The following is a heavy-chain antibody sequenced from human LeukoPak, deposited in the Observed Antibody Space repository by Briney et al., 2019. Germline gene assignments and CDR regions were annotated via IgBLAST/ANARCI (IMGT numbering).Heavy chain of an antibody. CDR2: MNPNSGNT. CDR1: GYTFTSYD. J-gene: IGHJ3*02. V-gene: IGHV1-8*01. D-gene: IGHD3-22*01. CDR3: ATGQRITMIVVVITGAFDI. Sequence: ASVKVSCKASGYTFTSYDINWVRQATGQGLEWMGWMNPNSGNTGYAQKFQGRVTMTEDTSTDTAYMELSSLRSEDTAVYYCATGQRITMIVVVITGAFDIWGQGTMVTVSS.